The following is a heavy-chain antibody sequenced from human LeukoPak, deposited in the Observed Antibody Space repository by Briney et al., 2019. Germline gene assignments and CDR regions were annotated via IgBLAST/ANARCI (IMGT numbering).Heavy chain of an antibody. CDR3: AKAIGTTGPGDYYYYYMDV. J-gene: IGHJ6*03. CDR2: ISGSGGST. D-gene: IGHD1-7*01. V-gene: IGHV3-23*01. Sequence: PGGSLRLSCAASGFTFSSYAMSWVRQAPGKGLEWVSAISGSGGSTYYADSVKGRFTISRDNSKNTLYLQMNSLRAEDTAVYYCAKAIGTTGPGDYYYYYMDVWGKGTTVTVSS. CDR1: GFTFSSYA.